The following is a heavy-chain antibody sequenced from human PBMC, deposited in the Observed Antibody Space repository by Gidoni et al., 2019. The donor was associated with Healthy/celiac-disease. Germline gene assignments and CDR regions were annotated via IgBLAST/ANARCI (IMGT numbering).Heavy chain of an antibody. CDR2: IIPIFGIA. Sequence: QVHLVQSGAEVKKPGSSVKVSCKASGGTFSSYAISWVRQAPGQGLEWMGGIIPIFGIANYAQKFQGRVTITADKSTSTAYMELSSLRSEDTAVYYCASTMVRGDPFDYWGQGTLVTVSS. V-gene: IGHV1-69*17. CDR3: ASTMVRGDPFDY. CDR1: GGTFSSYA. J-gene: IGHJ4*02. D-gene: IGHD3-10*01.